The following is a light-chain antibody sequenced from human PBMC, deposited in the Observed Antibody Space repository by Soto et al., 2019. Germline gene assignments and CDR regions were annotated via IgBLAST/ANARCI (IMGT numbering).Light chain of an antibody. CDR1: QSISSNF. Sequence: EIVLTQSPGTLSLSPGERATLSCRASQSISSNFLAWYQQKPGQAPRLLIYGASSRATGIPDRFSGSVSGTDFTLTISRLEPEDFAVYYCQQYDNSPLTFGGGTKVEI. CDR2: GAS. CDR3: QQYDNSPLT. J-gene: IGKJ4*01. V-gene: IGKV3-20*01.